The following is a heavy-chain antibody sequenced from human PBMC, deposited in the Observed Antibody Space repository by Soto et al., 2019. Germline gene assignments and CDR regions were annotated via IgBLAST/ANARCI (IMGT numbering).Heavy chain of an antibody. CDR1: GYSFSSYW. CDR3: ALAGSSWYAFDY. J-gene: IGHJ4*02. CDR2: IYPGDSDT. D-gene: IGHD6-13*01. V-gene: IGHV5-51*01. Sequence: ESLKISCKGSGYSFSSYWIGWVRQMPGQDLEWMGIIYPGDSDTRYSPSFQGQVTISADKSISSAYLQWSSLKASDTAMYYCALAGSSWYAFDYWGQGALVTVSS.